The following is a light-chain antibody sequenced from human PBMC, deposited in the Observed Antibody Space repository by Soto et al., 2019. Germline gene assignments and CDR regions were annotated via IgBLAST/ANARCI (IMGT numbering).Light chain of an antibody. Sequence: QSALTQPASVSGSPGQSITISCTGTSNDIGAYNFVSWYQQHPGKAPKLMLYDVNNRPSGVSNRFSGSKSGNTASLTISGLEAEDEAYYYCTSWTTSTTMVFGGGTKLTVL. J-gene: IGLJ2*01. CDR2: DVN. V-gene: IGLV2-14*03. CDR3: TSWTTSTTMV. CDR1: SNDIGAYNF.